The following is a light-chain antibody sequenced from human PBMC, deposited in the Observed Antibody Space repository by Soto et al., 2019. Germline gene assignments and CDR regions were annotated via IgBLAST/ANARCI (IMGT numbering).Light chain of an antibody. CDR1: SSDVGGYKY. CDR3: SSYTSSSPCV. J-gene: IGLJ1*01. Sequence: QSALTQPASVSGSPGQSITISCPGTSSDVGGYKYVSWYQQHPGKAPKLMIYEVRNRPSGVSDRFSGSKSGNTASLTISGLQAEDEADYYCSSYTSSSPCVFGTGTKLTVL. V-gene: IGLV2-14*01. CDR2: EVR.